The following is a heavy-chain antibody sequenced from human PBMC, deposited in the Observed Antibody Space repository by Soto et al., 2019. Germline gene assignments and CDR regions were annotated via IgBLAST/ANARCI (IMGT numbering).Heavy chain of an antibody. CDR3: ASHRRSVWWSYRPPFDY. J-gene: IGHJ4*02. CDR2: IFYSGST. CDR1: GGSVSNGGFH. V-gene: IGHV4-31*03. Sequence: QVQLQESGPGLVQPSQTLSLSCTVSGGSVSNGGFHWSWIRQRPGKGLEWIGNIFYSGSTYYNPSLKRRVTISIDTSKNQFSLKLTSVTAADTSTYYCASHRRSVWWSYRPPFDYWGQGTLVIVSS. D-gene: IGHD3-16*02.